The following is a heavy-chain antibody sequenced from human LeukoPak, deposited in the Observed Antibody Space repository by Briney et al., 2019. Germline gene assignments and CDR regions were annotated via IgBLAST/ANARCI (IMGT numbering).Heavy chain of an antibody. V-gene: IGHV4-59*01. D-gene: IGHD3-22*01. J-gene: IGHJ5*02. CDR1: GGSISSYY. CDR2: IHYSGST. CDR3: ARGTMMVGP. Sequence: PSETLSLTCTVSGGSISSYYWSWIRQPPGKGPEWVGYIHYSGSTHYNPSLKSRLTISVDTSKSQFSLKLSSVTAADTAVYYCARGTMMVGPWGQGTLVTVSS.